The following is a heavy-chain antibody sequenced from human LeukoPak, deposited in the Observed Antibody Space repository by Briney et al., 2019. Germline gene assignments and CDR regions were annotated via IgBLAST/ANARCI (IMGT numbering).Heavy chain of an antibody. J-gene: IGHJ3*01. CDR3: ARDFYHSGTNWYDVFDV. V-gene: IGHV1-18*01. D-gene: IGHD1-26*01. CDR2: VSGNNGKT. CDR1: GYTFTAYG. Sequence: GASVKVSCTASGYTFTAYGISWVRQAPGQGLEWMGLVSGNNGKTNYAQKLQRRVTMTTDTSTNTAYMKLRSLRSDDTAVYYCARDFYHSGTNWYDVFDVWGQGTMVTVSS.